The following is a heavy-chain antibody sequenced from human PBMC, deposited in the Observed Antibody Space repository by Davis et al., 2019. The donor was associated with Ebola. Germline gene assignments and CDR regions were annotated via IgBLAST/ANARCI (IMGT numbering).Heavy chain of an antibody. D-gene: IGHD1-26*01. Sequence: GGSLRLSCAASGFTFSFYGMHWVRQAPGKGLEWVSFIRFDGLKKNYADSVKGRFTISRDNSKSTLYLQMNSLRAEDTAVYYCARQTREPGYWGQGALVTVSS. J-gene: IGHJ4*02. V-gene: IGHV3-30*02. CDR3: ARQTREPGY. CDR1: GFTFSFYG. CDR2: IRFDGLKK.